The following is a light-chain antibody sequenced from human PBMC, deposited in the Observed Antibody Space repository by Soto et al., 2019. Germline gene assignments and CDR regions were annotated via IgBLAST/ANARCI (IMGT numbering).Light chain of an antibody. CDR2: AAS. J-gene: IGKJ1*01. CDR3: QKYNSASWT. CDR1: QGISNY. Sequence: DIQMTQSPSSLSASVGDRVTITCRASQGISNYLAWYQQKPGKVLKLLIYAASTLQSGVPSRFSGSGSGTDFTLTISRLQPEDGATYYCQKYNSASWTFGQGKKVEIK. V-gene: IGKV1-27*01.